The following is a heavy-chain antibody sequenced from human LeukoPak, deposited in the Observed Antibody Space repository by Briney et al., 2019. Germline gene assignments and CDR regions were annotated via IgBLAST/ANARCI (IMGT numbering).Heavy chain of an antibody. CDR2: IYYSGST. Sequence: SETLSLTCTVSGGSISSSSYYWGWIRQPPGKVLEWIGSIYYSGSTYHNPSLKSRVTISVDTSKNQFSLRLSSVTAADTAVYYCARLPTVTFFDYWGQGTLVTVSS. CDR1: GGSISSSSYY. J-gene: IGHJ4*02. CDR3: ARLPTVTFFDY. D-gene: IGHD4-17*01. V-gene: IGHV4-39*01.